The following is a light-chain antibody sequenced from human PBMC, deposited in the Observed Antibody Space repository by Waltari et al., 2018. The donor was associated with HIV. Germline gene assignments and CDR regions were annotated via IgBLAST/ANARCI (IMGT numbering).Light chain of an antibody. CDR3: NAYAGSNNVV. V-gene: IGLV2-8*01. CDR2: EVT. J-gene: IGLJ2*01. Sequence: QSALTQPPSASGSPGQSVTISCTGTSSDVGGYNYVSWYQQHPGKAPKHMIYEVTKRPYGVPVRFSVSKSGTTASLTLSRLQAEDKADYYSNAYAGSNNVVFGGGTKVTVL. CDR1: SSDVGGYNY.